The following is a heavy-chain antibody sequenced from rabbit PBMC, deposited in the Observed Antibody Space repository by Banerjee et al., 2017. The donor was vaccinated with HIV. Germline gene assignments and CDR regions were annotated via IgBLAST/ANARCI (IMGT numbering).Heavy chain of an antibody. V-gene: IGHV1S45*01. CDR3: ARDLGGVIGWNFSL. D-gene: IGHD1-1*01. J-gene: IGHJ4*01. CDR1: GFSFSNKAV. Sequence: LEESGGGLVQPEGSLALTCTASGFSFSNKAVMCWVRQAPGKGLEWIACINAVTGKAVYASWAKGRFTFSKTSSTTVTLQMTSLTAADTATYFCARDLGGVIGWNFSLWGPGTLVTVS. CDR2: INAVTGKA.